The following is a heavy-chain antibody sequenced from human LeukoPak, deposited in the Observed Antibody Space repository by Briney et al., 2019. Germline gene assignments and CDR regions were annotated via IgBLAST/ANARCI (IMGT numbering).Heavy chain of an antibody. J-gene: IGHJ4*02. V-gene: IGHV3-74*01. CDR3: VIDLGDYNDF. Sequence: GGSLRLSCAVSGITFSSYWMHWVRQDPGRGLLWVSRINTQGTYTNYADSVKGRFTISRDNAKNTLYLQMSSLRADDTAVYYCVIDLGDYNDFWGQGALVTVSS. D-gene: IGHD2-15*01. CDR2: INTQGTYT. CDR1: GITFSSYW.